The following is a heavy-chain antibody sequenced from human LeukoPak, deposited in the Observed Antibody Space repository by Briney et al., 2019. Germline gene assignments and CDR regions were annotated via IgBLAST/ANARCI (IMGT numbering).Heavy chain of an antibody. J-gene: IGHJ6*03. V-gene: IGHV4-38-2*02. CDR2: MYHSGST. CDR1: GYSVTSGFY. D-gene: IGHD3-22*01. Sequence: SETLSLTCTVSGYSVTSGFYWGWIRQPPGKGLEWIGSMYHSGSTYYKSSLKSRVTISVDTSKNQFSLKVNSVTAADTAVFYCARAEYYYDSSGYYPRYYNYYYMDVWGKGTTVTVSS. CDR3: ARAEYYYDSSGYYPRYYNYYYMDV.